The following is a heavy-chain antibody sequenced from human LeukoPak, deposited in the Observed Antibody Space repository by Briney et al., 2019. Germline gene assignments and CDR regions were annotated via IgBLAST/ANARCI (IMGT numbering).Heavy chain of an antibody. D-gene: IGHD4-11*01. CDR2: IYYSGST. J-gene: IGHJ4*02. Sequence: PSETLSITCGVSGGSVSSSRHYWAWIRQPPGKGLEWIGSIYYSGSTYYNPSLKSGVTISVDTSSNQFSLTLRSVTAADTSVYYCARQSRTTRDPFDSWGRGAQVIVSS. V-gene: IGHV4-39*01. CDR3: ARQSRTTRDPFDS. CDR1: GGSVSSSRHY.